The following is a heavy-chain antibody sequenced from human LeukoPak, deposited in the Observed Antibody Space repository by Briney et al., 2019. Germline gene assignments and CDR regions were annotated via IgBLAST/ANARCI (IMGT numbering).Heavy chain of an antibody. J-gene: IGHJ4*02. CDR2: IKQDGSEK. V-gene: IGHV3-7*01. CDR3: AASRDVLRWFGELY. CDR1: GFTFSSYW. Sequence: GGSLRLSCAASGFTFSSYWMSWVRQAPGKGLEWVANIKQDGSEKYYVDSVKGRFTISRDNAKNSLYLQMNSLRAEDTAVYYCAASRDVLRWFGELYWGQGTLVTVSS. D-gene: IGHD3-10*01.